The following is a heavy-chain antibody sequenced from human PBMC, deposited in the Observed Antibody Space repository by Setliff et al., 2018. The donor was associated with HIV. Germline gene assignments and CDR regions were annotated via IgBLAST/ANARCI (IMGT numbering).Heavy chain of an antibody. V-gene: IGHV3-23*01. J-gene: IGHJ3*02. Sequence: PGGSLRLSCAASGFTFSSYAMAWVRQAPGKGLEWVSAISGSGGATYYADSVNGRFTISRDNSKNTLYLQMNSLRVEDTAVYYCAKDKGVTTPAFDIWGQGTMVTVSS. CDR3: AKDKGVTTPAFDI. CDR2: ISGSGGAT. D-gene: IGHD4-17*01. CDR1: GFTFSSYA.